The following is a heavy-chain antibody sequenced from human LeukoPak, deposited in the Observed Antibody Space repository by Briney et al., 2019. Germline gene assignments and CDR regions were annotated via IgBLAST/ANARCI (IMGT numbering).Heavy chain of an antibody. D-gene: IGHD7-27*01. J-gene: IGHJ2*01. V-gene: IGHV4-39*01. CDR3: ARQTTVGTPWYFDL. CDR1: GGSISSSSYY. Sequence: PSETLSLTCTVSGGSISSSSYYWGWIRQPPGKGLEWIGGIFHSGSTYNNPSLKSRVTISVDASKNQFSLRLSSVTAADTAVYYCARQTTVGTPWYFDLWGRGTLVTVSS. CDR2: IFHSGST.